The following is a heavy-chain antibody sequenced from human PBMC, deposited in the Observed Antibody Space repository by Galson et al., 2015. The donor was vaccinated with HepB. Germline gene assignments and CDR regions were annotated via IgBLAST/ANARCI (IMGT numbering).Heavy chain of an antibody. Sequence: SVKVSCKASGYSFTSYGISWVRQAPGQGLEWMGWISSYNGHTAYAQKLQGRVTITAVKSTSTAYMELSSLRSEDTAVYYCARVWEYYGSGSYSIPYYYYMDVWGKGTTVTVSS. J-gene: IGHJ6*03. CDR3: ARVWEYYGSGSYSIPYYYYMDV. V-gene: IGHV1-18*01. D-gene: IGHD3-10*01. CDR2: ISSYNGHT. CDR1: GYSFTSYG.